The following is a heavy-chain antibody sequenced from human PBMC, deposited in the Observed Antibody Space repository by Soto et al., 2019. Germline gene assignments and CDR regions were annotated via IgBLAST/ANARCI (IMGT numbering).Heavy chain of an antibody. Sequence: QLQLQESGPGLVKASETLSLTCVVSGGSISSTDHYWAWIRQPPGKGLEWIGSIYYSGSTYYSPSLKSRVTISVDTSRNQFSLTVNSVTAADTAVIFCARQRGGSSLIDYWGQGALVTVSS. D-gene: IGHD2-15*01. CDR3: ARQRGGSSLIDY. J-gene: IGHJ4*02. CDR2: IYYSGST. V-gene: IGHV4-39*01. CDR1: GGSISSTDHY.